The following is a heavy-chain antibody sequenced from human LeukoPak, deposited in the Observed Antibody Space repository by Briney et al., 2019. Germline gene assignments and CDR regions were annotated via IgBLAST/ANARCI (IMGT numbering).Heavy chain of an antibody. CDR2: IYNSGST. J-gene: IGHJ5*02. V-gene: IGHV4-30-4*01. CDR3: ARAKGPGAHYNWFDP. CDR1: GASISSGDYY. Sequence: ASQTLSLTCTVSGASISSGDYYWSWLRQPPGKGLEWIGYIYNSGSTFYNPSLKSRLTISVDTSKKQFSLKLSSVAAADTAVYYCARAKGPGAHYNWFDPWGQRTLATVSS. D-gene: IGHD2-2*01.